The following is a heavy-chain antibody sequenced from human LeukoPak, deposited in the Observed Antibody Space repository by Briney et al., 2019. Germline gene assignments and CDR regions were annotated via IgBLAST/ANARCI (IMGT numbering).Heavy chain of an antibody. Sequence: GGSLRLSCAASGFTFSSYAMSWVRQAPGKGLEWVSAISGSGGSTYYADSVKGRFTISRDNSKNTLYLQMNSLRAEDTAVYYCATVYSSSPLRPMDVWGQGTTVTVSS. J-gene: IGHJ6*02. D-gene: IGHD2-2*01. CDR1: GFTFSSYA. CDR2: ISGSGGST. CDR3: ATVYSSSPLRPMDV. V-gene: IGHV3-23*01.